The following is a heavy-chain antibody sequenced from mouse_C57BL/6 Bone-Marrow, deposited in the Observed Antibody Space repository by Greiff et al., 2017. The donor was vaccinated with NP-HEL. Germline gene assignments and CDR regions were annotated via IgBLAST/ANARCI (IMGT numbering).Heavy chain of an antibody. J-gene: IGHJ2*01. V-gene: IGHV1-54*01. D-gene: IGHD2-10*02. CDR1: GYAFTNYL. CDR3: ARSEYGNLFDY. CDR2: INPGSGGT. Sequence: VKLQQSGAELVRPGTSVKVSCKASGYAFTNYLIEWVKQRPGQGLEWIGVINPGSGGTNYNEKFKGKATLTADKSSSTAYMQLSILTSEDSAVYFCARSEYGNLFDYWGQGTTLTVSS.